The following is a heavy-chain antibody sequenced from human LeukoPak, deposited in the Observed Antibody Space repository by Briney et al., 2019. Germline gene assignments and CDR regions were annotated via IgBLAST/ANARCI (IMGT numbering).Heavy chain of an antibody. Sequence: GEYLKISCKGSGYSFTSYWIGWVRPMPGKGLECMGIIYPGDSDARYSPSFQGQVTISVDKSISTACLQWSSLKASDTAMYYCARQGGRSSYWYTGGSDFQYWGQGTQVTVSP. D-gene: IGHD6-13*01. J-gene: IGHJ1*01. CDR3: ARQGGRSSYWYTGGSDFQY. CDR1: GYSFTSYW. CDR2: IYPGDSDA. V-gene: IGHV5-51*01.